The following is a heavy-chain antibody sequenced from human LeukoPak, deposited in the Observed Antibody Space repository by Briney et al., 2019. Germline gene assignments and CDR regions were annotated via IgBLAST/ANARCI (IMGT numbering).Heavy chain of an antibody. CDR1: GGTFSSYA. CDR2: IVPIFGTA. V-gene: IGHV1-69*05. Sequence: SVKLSCKASGGTFSSYAISWVRQAPGPGLEWMGRIVPIFGTANYAQKFQGRVTIATHESTSTAYMELSSLRSEDTAVYFCARERVTVAGTNPRSFDYWGQGTLVTVSS. J-gene: IGHJ4*02. CDR3: ARERVTVAGTNPRSFDY. D-gene: IGHD6-19*01.